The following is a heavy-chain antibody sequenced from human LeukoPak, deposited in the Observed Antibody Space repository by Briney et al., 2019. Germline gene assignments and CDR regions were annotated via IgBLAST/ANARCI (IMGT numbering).Heavy chain of an antibody. CDR3: ARDMYYGSGTPMQYGMDV. CDR1: GFTFSSYS. J-gene: IGHJ6*02. D-gene: IGHD3-10*01. CDR2: ISSSSSYI. Sequence: GGSLRLSCAASGFTFSSYSMNWVRQAPGKGLEWVSSISSSSSYIYYADSVKGRFTISRDNAKNSLYLQMNSLRAEDAAVYYCARDMYYGSGTPMQYGMDVWGQGTSVTVSS. V-gene: IGHV3-21*01.